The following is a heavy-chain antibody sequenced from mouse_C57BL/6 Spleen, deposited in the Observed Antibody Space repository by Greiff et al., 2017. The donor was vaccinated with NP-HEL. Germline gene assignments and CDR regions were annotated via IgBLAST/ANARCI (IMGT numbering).Heavy chain of an antibody. D-gene: IGHD2-2*01. V-gene: IGHV1-81*01. CDR1: GYTFTSYG. CDR3: ARAQADGYDGYFDV. J-gene: IGHJ1*03. Sequence: QVQLQQSGAELARPGASVKLSCKASGYTFTSYGISWVKQRTGQGLEWIGEIYPRSGNTYYNEKFKGKATLTADKSYSTAYMELRSLTSEDSAVAFCARAQADGYDGYFDVWGTGTTVTVSS. CDR2: IYPRSGNT.